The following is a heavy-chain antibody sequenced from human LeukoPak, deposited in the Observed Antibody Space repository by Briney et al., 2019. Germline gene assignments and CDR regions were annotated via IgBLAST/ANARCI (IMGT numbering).Heavy chain of an antibody. D-gene: IGHD5-12*01. V-gene: IGHV3-23*01. Sequence: GGSLRLSCAASGFTFRSYAMSWVRQAPGKGLEWVSAISASGGSTFYADSVKGRFTISRDNSKNTLYLQMNSLRAEDTALYYCAKGRGYSGYDFFDYWGQGTLVTVSS. J-gene: IGHJ4*02. CDR2: ISASGGST. CDR3: AKGRGYSGYDFFDY. CDR1: GFTFRSYA.